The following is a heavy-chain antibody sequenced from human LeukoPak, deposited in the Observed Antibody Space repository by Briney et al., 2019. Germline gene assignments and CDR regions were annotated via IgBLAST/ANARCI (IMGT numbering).Heavy chain of an antibody. D-gene: IGHD1-26*01. CDR3: ARGQWKLPGALSYYFDY. J-gene: IGHJ4*02. Sequence: PGRSLRLSCAASGFTFSSYGMHWVRQAPGKGLEWVAVIWYDGSNKYYADSVKGRFTISRDNSKNTLYLQMNSLRAEDTAVYYCARGQWKLPGALSYYFDYWGQGTLVTVSS. V-gene: IGHV3-33*01. CDR1: GFTFSSYG. CDR2: IWYDGSNK.